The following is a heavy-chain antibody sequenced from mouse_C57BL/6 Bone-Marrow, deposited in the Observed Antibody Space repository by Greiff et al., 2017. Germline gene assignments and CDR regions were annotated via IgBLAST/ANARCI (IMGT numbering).Heavy chain of an antibody. J-gene: IGHJ1*03. CDR3: ASAIYGSPYFDV. D-gene: IGHD1-1*01. CDR1: GFTFSDYY. Sequence: EVQLQESGGGLVQPGGSLKLSCAASGFTFSDYYMYWVRQTPEKRLEWVAYISNGGGSTYYPDTVKGRFTISRDNAKNTLYLQMSRLKSEDTAMYYCASAIYGSPYFDVWGTGTTVTVSS. V-gene: IGHV5-12*01. CDR2: ISNGGGST.